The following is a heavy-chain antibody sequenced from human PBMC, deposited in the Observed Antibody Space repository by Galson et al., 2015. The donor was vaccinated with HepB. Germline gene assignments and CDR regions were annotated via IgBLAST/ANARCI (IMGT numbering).Heavy chain of an antibody. CDR3: AKGGYSSGWYSANLKFDP. CDR1: GFTLSSYG. Sequence: SLRLSCAASGFTLSSYGMHWVRQAPGKGLEWVAVISYDGSNKYYADHVKGRFTNSRDNSKNTLYLQMNSLRAEDTAVYYCAKGGYSSGWYSANLKFDPWGQGTLVTVPS. D-gene: IGHD6-19*01. J-gene: IGHJ5*02. V-gene: IGHV3-30*18. CDR2: ISYDGSNK.